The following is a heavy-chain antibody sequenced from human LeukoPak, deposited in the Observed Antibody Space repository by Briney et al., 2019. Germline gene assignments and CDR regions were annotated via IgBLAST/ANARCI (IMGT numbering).Heavy chain of an antibody. Sequence: PGGSLRLSCAASGFTFSDYHMTWIRQAPGKGLEWVSVIYSGGSTYYADSVKGRFTISRDNSKNTLYLQMNSLRAEDTAVYYCAREVMYSYGYDYWGQGTLVTVSS. D-gene: IGHD5-18*01. CDR3: AREVMYSYGYDY. CDR1: GFTFSDYH. CDR2: IYSGGST. J-gene: IGHJ4*02. V-gene: IGHV3-66*01.